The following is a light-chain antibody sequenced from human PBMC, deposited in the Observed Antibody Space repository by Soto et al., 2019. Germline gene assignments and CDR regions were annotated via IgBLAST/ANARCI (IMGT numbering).Light chain of an antibody. Sequence: EIVMTQSPATLSVSPGERATLSCRASHIVNSNLAWYQQKPGQAPRLLIYGASSRATGIPDRFSGSGSGTDFTLTISRLEPEDFAVYYCQQYGSLITFGQGTRLEIK. J-gene: IGKJ5*01. CDR3: QQYGSLIT. CDR2: GAS. V-gene: IGKV3-20*01. CDR1: HIVNSN.